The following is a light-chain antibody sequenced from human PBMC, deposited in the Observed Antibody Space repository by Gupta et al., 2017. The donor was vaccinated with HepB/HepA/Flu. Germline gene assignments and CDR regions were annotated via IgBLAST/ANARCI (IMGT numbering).Light chain of an antibody. Sequence: QSVLTQPPSASGTPGQRVTISCSGSSSNIGTNSVSWYQQLPGTAPRLLIYRSDQRPSEVPDRFSGSKSGTSASLTISGLRSDDEADYFCSSWDDSLSGGVFGGGTQLTVL. J-gene: IGLJ7*01. CDR3: SSWDDSLSGGV. V-gene: IGLV1-47*01. CDR1: SSNIGTNS. CDR2: RSD.